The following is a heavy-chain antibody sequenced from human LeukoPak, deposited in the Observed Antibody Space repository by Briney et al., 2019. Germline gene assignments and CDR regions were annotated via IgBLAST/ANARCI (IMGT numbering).Heavy chain of an antibody. V-gene: IGHV3-7*01. Sequence: PGGSLRLSCAASGFTFSSYWMSWVRQAPGKGLEWVANIKQDGSEKYYVDSVKGRFTISRDNAKNSLYLQMNSLRAEDTAVYYCARVFSGWEYWYFDLWGRGTLVTVSS. D-gene: IGHD6-19*01. CDR1: GFTFSSYW. J-gene: IGHJ2*01. CDR2: IKQDGSEK. CDR3: ARVFSGWEYWYFDL.